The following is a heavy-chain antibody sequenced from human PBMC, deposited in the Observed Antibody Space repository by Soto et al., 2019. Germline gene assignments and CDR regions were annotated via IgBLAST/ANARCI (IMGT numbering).Heavy chain of an antibody. CDR3: ARDGFDI. V-gene: IGHV3-48*01. CDR1: GFTFSRYG. CDR2: ISSSSSTI. Sequence: XXSLRLTCAASGFTFSRYGVHWVPQAPGKGLEWVSYISSSSSTIYYADSVKGRFTISRDNAKNSLYTQMNSLRAEDTAVYYCARDGFDIWGQGTMVTVSS. J-gene: IGHJ3*02.